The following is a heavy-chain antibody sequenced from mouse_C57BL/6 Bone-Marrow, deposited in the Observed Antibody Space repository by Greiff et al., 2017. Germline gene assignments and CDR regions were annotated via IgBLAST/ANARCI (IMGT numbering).Heavy chain of an antibody. CDR2: ISDGGSYT. D-gene: IGHD1-1*01. V-gene: IGHV5-4*03. CDR3: ARFYYYGSSRDY. J-gene: IGHJ2*01. Sequence: DVKLVESGGGLVKPGGSLKLSCAASGFTFSSYAMSWVRQTPEKRLEWVATISDGGSYTYYPDNVKGRFTISRDNAKNNLYLQMSHLKSEDTAMYYCARFYYYGSSRDYWGQGTTLTVSS. CDR1: GFTFSSYA.